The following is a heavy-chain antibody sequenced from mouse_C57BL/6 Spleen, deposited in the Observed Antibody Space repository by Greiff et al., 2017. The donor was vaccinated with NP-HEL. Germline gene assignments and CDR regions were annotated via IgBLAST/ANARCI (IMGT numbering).Heavy chain of an antibody. CDR1: GFTFSSYA. CDR3: TRDLGLLQGYAMDY. CDR2: ISSGGDYI. Sequence: EVMLVESGEGLVKPGGSLKLSCAASGFTFSSYAMSWVRQTPEKRLEWVAYISSGGDYIYYADTVKGRFTISRDNARNTLYLQMSSLKSEDTAMYYCTRDLGLLQGYAMDYWGQGTSVTVSS. J-gene: IGHJ4*01. V-gene: IGHV5-9-1*02. D-gene: IGHD2-3*01.